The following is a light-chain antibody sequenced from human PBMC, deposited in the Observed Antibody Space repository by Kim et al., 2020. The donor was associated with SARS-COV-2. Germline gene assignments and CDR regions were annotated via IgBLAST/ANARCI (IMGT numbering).Light chain of an antibody. CDR2: DAS. Sequence: SVSPGERAALSCRASQSINNNLAWYQQKPGQSPRLLIYDASTGASGIPARFSGSGSGTEFALSISSLQSEDFAVYYCQQYNNWALTFGGGTKLEI. J-gene: IGKJ4*01. CDR3: QQYNNWALT. CDR1: QSINNN. V-gene: IGKV3-15*01.